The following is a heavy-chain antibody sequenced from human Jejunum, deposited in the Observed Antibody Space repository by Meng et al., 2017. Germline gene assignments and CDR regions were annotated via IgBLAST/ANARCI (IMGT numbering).Heavy chain of an antibody. V-gene: IGHV4-4*02. CDR3: VRNFDY. CDR2: ISVNGKI. Sequence: QGRLQEAGPGLVKPSETLSLTCVVSIESFSRISWWSWVRQPPGKGLEWIAEISVNGKINYNPSLKSRVTISVDKSDNQVSLRLTSVTAADTAVYYCVRNFDYWGQGVLVTVSS. J-gene: IGHJ4*02. CDR1: IESFSRISW.